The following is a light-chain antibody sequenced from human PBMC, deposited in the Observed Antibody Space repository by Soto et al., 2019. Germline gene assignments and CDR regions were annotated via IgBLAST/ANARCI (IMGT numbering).Light chain of an antibody. Sequence: DIQMTQSPSSLSAYVGDRVTITCRASQSISSYLNCYQQKPGKAPKLLIDAASSLQSGVPSKFSVSGSGTDFTLPISSLQPEDFATYYCQQSYSTPITFGQGTRLQIQ. CDR3: QQSYSTPIT. CDR2: AAS. J-gene: IGKJ5*01. V-gene: IGKV1-39*01. CDR1: QSISSY.